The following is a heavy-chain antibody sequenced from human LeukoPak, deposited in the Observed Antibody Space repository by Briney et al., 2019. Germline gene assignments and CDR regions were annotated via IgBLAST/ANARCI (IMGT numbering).Heavy chain of an antibody. D-gene: IGHD6-19*01. CDR3: ARGLAGYSGGDDAFDT. CDR1: GGSISGYY. J-gene: IGHJ3*02. CDR2: IYYSGST. Sequence: SETLSLTCTVSGGSISGYYWSWLRQTPGKGLEWVGYIYYSGSTNYNPSLKSRVTISIDTSENQFSLKLSSVTAADTAVYYCARGLAGYSGGDDAFDTWGQGTMVTVSS. V-gene: IGHV4-59*01.